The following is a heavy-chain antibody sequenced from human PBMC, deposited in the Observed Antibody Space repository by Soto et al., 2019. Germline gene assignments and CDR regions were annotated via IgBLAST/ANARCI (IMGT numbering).Heavy chain of an antibody. CDR1: GGSFSGYH. CDR3: ARGRDGDV. V-gene: IGHV4-34*01. Sequence: KASETLSLTCAVYGGSFSGYHWSRIRQPPGKGLEWIGEINHSGSTNYNPSLKSRVTISVDTSKTQFSLKLSSVTAADTAVYYCARGRDGDVWGQGTTVTVSS. J-gene: IGHJ6*02. CDR2: INHSGST.